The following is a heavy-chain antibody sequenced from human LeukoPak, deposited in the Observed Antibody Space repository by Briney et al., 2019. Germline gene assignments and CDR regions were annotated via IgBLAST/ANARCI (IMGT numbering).Heavy chain of an antibody. D-gene: IGHD5-18*01. CDR2: INPNSGGT. J-gene: IGHJ4*02. Sequence: ASVKVSCKASGYTFTGYYMHWVRQAPGQGLEWMGWINPNSGGTNYAQKFQGRVTMTRDTSISTAYMELSRLRSDDTAVYYCARAVRMYSSSPVGDTAMATFLYYFDYWGQGTLVTVSS. CDR1: GYTFTGYY. CDR3: ARAVRMYSSSPVGDTAMATFLYYFDY. V-gene: IGHV1-2*02.